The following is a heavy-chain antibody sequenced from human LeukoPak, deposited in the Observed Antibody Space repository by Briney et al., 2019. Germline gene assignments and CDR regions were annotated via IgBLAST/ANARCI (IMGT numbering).Heavy chain of an antibody. J-gene: IGHJ4*02. D-gene: IGHD1-1*01. CDR2: INPNSGVT. V-gene: IGHV1-2*02. CDR3: MRDPLLPVPGRQGDS. CDR1: GYTFTDLY. Sequence: ASVKVSCKASGYTFTDLYIHWVRQAPGQGLEWMGCINPNSGVTAYAQGFQGRVTMTRDTAIKTAYLDLARLTSDDTAVYYCMRDPLLPVPGRQGDSWGQGTLVTVSS.